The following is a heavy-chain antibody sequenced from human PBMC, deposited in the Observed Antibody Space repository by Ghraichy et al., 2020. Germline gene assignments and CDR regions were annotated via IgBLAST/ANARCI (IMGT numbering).Heavy chain of an antibody. V-gene: IGHV1-69*13. CDR1: GGTFSSYA. CDR3: ARGKGRSGYYYYDSSGWSGAFDI. J-gene: IGHJ3*02. D-gene: IGHD3-22*01. CDR2: IIPIFGTA. Sequence: SVKVSCKASGGTFSSYAISWVRQAPGQGLEWMGGIIPIFGTANYAQKFQGRVTITADESTSTAYMELSSLRSEDTAVYYCARGKGRSGYYYYDSSGWSGAFDIWGQGTMVTVSS.